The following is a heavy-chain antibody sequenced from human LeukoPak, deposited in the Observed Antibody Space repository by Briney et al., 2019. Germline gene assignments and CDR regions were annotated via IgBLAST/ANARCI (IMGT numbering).Heavy chain of an antibody. Sequence: GRSLRLSCAASGFTFSSYAMSWVRQAPGKGLEWVSAISGSGGSTYYADSVKGRFTISRDNSKNTLYLQMNSLRAEDTAVYYCAKSQDSELAAFDIWGQGTMVTVSS. CDR2: ISGSGGST. V-gene: IGHV3-23*01. CDR3: AKSQDSELAAFDI. J-gene: IGHJ3*02. CDR1: GFTFSSYA. D-gene: IGHD1-26*01.